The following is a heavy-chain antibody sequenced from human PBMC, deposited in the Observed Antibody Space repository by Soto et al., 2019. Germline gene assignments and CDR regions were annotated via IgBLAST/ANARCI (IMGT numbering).Heavy chain of an antibody. Sequence: QVQLVQSGAEVKKPGASVKVSCKASGYTFTSYYMHWVRQAPGQGLEWMGIINPSGGSTSYAQKFQGRVTMTRDTSTSTVYMELSSLRSEDTAVYYCARDTSGEDIVLMVYAILMDVWGQGTTVTVSS. V-gene: IGHV1-46*01. D-gene: IGHD2-8*01. CDR2: INPSGGST. J-gene: IGHJ6*02. CDR3: ARDTSGEDIVLMVYAILMDV. CDR1: GYTFTSYY.